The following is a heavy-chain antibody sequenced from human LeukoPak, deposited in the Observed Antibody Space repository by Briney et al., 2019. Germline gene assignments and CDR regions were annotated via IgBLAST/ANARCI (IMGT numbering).Heavy chain of an antibody. J-gene: IGHJ1*01. CDR2: SNPSGGST. CDR1: GYTFTSYY. V-gene: IGHV1-46*01. D-gene: IGHD6-6*01. Sequence: GASVKVSCKASGYTFTSYYMHWVRQAPGQGLEWMGISNPSGGSTTYAQKFQGRVTMTRDTSTSTVYMELNSLRSEDTAVYYCARGRSIAARPGYFQHWGQGTLVTVSS. CDR3: ARGRSIAARPGYFQH.